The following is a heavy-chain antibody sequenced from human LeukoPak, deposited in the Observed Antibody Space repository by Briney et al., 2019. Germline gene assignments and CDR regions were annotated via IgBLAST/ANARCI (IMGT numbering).Heavy chain of an antibody. D-gene: IGHD3-10*01. Sequence: GGSLRLSCAASGFTFSSYSMNWVRQAPGKGLEWVSSISSSSSYIYYADSVKGRFTISRDNSKNTLYLQMNSLRAEDTAVYYCAKDLYSRITIPVPYWGQGTLVTVSS. J-gene: IGHJ4*02. CDR3: AKDLYSRITIPVPY. V-gene: IGHV3-21*04. CDR1: GFTFSSYS. CDR2: ISSSSSYI.